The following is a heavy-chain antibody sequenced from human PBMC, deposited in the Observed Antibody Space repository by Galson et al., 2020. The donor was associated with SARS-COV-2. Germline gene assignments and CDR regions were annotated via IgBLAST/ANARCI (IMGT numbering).Heavy chain of an antibody. CDR2: ISHRGST. CDR1: GDSITSSSYY. V-gene: IGHV4-39*01. CDR3: ARPDATGWFDP. J-gene: IGHJ5*02. Sequence: SQTLSLTCTVSGDSITSSSYYWGWIRQPPGKGLEWIGYISHRGSTYYNPSLNSRVTISVDTSKNQYSLKLTSVTAADTGVYFCARPDATGWFDPWGHGTLVTVSS. D-gene: IGHD2-2*01.